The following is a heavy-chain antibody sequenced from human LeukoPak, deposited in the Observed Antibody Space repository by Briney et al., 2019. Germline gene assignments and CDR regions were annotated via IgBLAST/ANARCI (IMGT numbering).Heavy chain of an antibody. CDR3: TTVVNGITGTSY. Sequence: GGSLRLSCAASGFTFSNAWMSWVRQAPGKGLEWVGRIKSKTDGGTTDYAAPVEGRFTISRDDSKNTLYLQMNSLKTEDTAVYYCTTVVNGITGTSYWGQGTLVTVPS. CDR2: IKSKTDGGTT. V-gene: IGHV3-15*01. CDR1: GFTFSNAW. J-gene: IGHJ4*02. D-gene: IGHD1-7*01.